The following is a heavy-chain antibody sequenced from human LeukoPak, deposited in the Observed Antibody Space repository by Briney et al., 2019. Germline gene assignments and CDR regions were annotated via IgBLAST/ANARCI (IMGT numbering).Heavy chain of an antibody. CDR1: GGSISSYY. J-gene: IGHJ5*02. CDR2: IYTRGST. D-gene: IGHD5-12*01. CDR3: PRDTRPGYSGYATIHNWFDP. Sequence: SETLSLTCTVSGGSISSYYWSWIRQPAGKGPEWIGRIYTRGSTNYNPSLKSRVTMSVDTSKNQFSLTLSSVTAADTAVYYCPRDTRPGYSGYATIHNWFDPWGQGTLVTVSS. V-gene: IGHV4-4*07.